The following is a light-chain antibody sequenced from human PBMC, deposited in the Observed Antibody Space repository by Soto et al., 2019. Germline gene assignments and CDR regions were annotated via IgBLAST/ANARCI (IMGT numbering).Light chain of an antibody. Sequence: EIVLTQSPATLSLSPGERATLSCRASQSVSSYLAWYQQKPGQAPRLLIYDASNRATGSPARFSGSGSGTDFTLTISSLEHQDFVVYYCQQRSNWPPWTFGQGTKVEIK. CDR1: QSVSSY. CDR2: DAS. J-gene: IGKJ1*01. V-gene: IGKV3-11*01. CDR3: QQRSNWPPWT.